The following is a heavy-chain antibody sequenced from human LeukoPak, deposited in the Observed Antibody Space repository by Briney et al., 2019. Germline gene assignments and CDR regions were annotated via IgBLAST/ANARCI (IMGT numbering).Heavy chain of an antibody. Sequence: PGGSLRLSCAASGFTFSSYAMSWVRQAPGKGLEWVSAISGSGGSTYYADSVKGRFAISRDNSKNTLYLQMNSLRAEDTAVYYCAKSPGSGLPHIWFDPWGQGTLVTVSS. J-gene: IGHJ5*02. V-gene: IGHV3-23*01. CDR3: AKSPGSGLPHIWFDP. D-gene: IGHD2-15*01. CDR2: ISGSGGST. CDR1: GFTFSSYA.